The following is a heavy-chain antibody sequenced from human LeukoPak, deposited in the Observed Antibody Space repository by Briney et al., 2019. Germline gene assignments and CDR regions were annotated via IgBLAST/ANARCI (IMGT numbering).Heavy chain of an antibody. Sequence: PGGSLRLSCAASGFTFSSYAMHWVRQAPGKGLEWVAVISYDGSNKYYADSVKGRFTISRDNSKNTLYLQMNSLRAEDTAVYYCARDWDNLWSGYYAWGQGTLVTVSS. CDR2: ISYDGSNK. V-gene: IGHV3-30-3*01. CDR1: GFTFSSYA. CDR3: ARDWDNLWSGYYA. D-gene: IGHD3-3*01. J-gene: IGHJ5*02.